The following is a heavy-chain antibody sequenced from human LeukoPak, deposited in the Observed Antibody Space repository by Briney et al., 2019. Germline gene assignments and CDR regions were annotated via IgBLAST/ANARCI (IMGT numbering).Heavy chain of an antibody. J-gene: IGHJ4*02. CDR2: MNPNSGNT. Sequence: GASVKVSCKASGYTFTSYDINWVRQAPGQGLEWMGWMNPNSGNTGYAQKFQGRVTMTRNTSISTAYMELSSLRSADTAVYYCARGPYRSYGDYGYWGQGTLVTVSS. CDR3: ARGPYRSYGDYGY. V-gene: IGHV1-8*01. D-gene: IGHD4-17*01. CDR1: GYTFTSYD.